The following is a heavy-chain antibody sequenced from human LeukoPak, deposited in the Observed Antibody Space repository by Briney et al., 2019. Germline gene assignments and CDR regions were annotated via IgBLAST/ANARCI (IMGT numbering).Heavy chain of an antibody. D-gene: IGHD5-18*01. J-gene: IGHJ4*02. Sequence: PSETLSLTCAVYGGSFSGYYWSWIRQPPGKGLEWIGEINHSGSTNYNPSLKSRVTISVDTSKNQFSLKLSSVTAADTAVYYCARVPSHFLYSSEGSYFDYWGQGTLVTVSS. V-gene: IGHV4-34*01. CDR3: ARVPSHFLYSSEGSYFDY. CDR1: GGSFSGYY. CDR2: INHSGST.